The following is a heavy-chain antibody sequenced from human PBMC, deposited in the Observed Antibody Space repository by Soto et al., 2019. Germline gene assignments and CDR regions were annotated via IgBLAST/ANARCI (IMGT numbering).Heavy chain of an antibody. Sequence: ASVKVSCKASGYTFTSYAMHWVRQAPGQRLEWMGWINAGNGNTKYSQKFQGRVTITRDTSASTAYMELSSLRSEDTAVFYCARAGDGPAVFSYWGRGPRVPVSS. V-gene: IGHV1-3*01. CDR1: GYTFTSYA. D-gene: IGHD3-10*01. CDR2: INAGNGNT. J-gene: IGHJ4*02. CDR3: ARAGDGPAVFSY.